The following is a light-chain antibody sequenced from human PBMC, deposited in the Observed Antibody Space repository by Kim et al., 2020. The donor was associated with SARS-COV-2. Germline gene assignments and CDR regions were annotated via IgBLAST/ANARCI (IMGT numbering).Light chain of an antibody. CDR3: QNYNSSPQT. CDR2: AAS. CDR1: QGISDY. J-gene: IGKJ1*01. V-gene: IGKV1-27*01. Sequence: DIQMTQSPSSLSASVGDRVTITCRASQGISDYLAWYQQKPGKVPSLLIYAASTIQTGVPSRFIGGGSGTDFTLTISSLQPEDFATYYCQNYNSSPQTFGQGTKVDIK.